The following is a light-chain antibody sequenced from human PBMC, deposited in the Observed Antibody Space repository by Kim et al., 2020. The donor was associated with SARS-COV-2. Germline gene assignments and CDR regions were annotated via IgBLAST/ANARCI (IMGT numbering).Light chain of an antibody. Sequence: GQINTNSCPRTSSDSSDYNYVCWHQHPPDEAPIIIYYDVNQRSAGISRRFSGYKSNNTAPLTIAGHQAEEEANYHCSSYAGSSTVVFGGGTQLTVL. CDR3: SSYAGSSTVV. CDR2: DVN. CDR1: SSDSSDYNY. V-gene: IGLV2-14*03. J-gene: IGLJ2*01.